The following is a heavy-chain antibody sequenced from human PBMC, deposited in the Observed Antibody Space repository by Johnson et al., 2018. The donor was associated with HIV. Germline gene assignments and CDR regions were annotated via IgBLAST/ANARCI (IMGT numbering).Heavy chain of an antibody. CDR1: GFTFSSYG. J-gene: IGHJ3*02. V-gene: IGHV3-30*03. Sequence: QVQLVESGGGVVQPGRSLRLSCAASGFTFSSYGLHWVRQAPGTGREWVAVILYDGSTKYYAYSVKGRFTISRDNSKNTLYLKMNSLRAEDTAVYYCARGAWAGAFDIWGQGTMVTVSS. CDR2: ILYDGSTK. D-gene: IGHD1-26*01. CDR3: ARGAWAGAFDI.